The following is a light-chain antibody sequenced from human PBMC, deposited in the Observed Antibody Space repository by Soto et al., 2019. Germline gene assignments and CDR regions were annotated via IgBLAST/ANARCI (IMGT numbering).Light chain of an antibody. CDR2: GAS. Sequence: EIVLTQSPGTLSLSPGVRATLSCRASQTISSSSLDWYQQKPGQAPRLLIFGASSRATGIPDRFSGSGSGTDFTLTLSRLEPEDFAVYYCQQYGSSLLTFGGGTKVEI. V-gene: IGKV3-20*01. J-gene: IGKJ4*01. CDR1: QTISSSS. CDR3: QQYGSSLLT.